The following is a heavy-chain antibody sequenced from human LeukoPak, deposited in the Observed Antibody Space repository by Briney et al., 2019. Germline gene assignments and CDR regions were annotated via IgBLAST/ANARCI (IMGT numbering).Heavy chain of an antibody. J-gene: IGHJ4*02. V-gene: IGHV3-53*01. CDR1: GFTFSSFA. CDR3: ARDSLGMSTLDS. Sequence: GGSLRLSCAASGFTFSSFAMSWVRQAPGKGLEWVSVIYSGGSTYYADSVKGRFTISRDSSKNTLYLQMNSLRAEDTAVYYCARDSLGMSTLDSWGQGTLVTVSS. CDR2: IYSGGST. D-gene: IGHD5/OR15-5a*01.